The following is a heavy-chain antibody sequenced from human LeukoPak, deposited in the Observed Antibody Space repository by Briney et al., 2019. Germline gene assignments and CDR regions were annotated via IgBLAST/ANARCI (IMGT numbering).Heavy chain of an antibody. V-gene: IGHV4-34*01. Sequence: PSETLSLTCAVYGGSFSGYYWSWIRQPPGKGLEWIGEINHSGSTNYNPSLKSRVTISVDTSKNQFSLKLSSVTAADTAVYYCARTGQYSSGYKAFDDWGQGTLVTVSS. D-gene: IGHD6-19*01. CDR1: GGSFSGYY. CDR2: INHSGST. J-gene: IGHJ4*02. CDR3: ARTGQYSSGYKAFDD.